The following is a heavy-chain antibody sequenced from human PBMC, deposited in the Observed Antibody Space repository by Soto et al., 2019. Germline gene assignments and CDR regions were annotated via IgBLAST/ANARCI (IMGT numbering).Heavy chain of an antibody. V-gene: IGHV3-30*18. CDR3: AKDPRPAPLVTALVPYWYFDL. D-gene: IGHD2-21*02. J-gene: IGHJ2*01. CDR1: GFTYRSYG. Sequence: QVQLVDSGGGVVQPGRSLRLSCAASGFTYRSYGMHWVRQAPGKGLEWVALISYDGSNKYYADSVKGRFTISRDNSKNTLYLQMNSLRAEDTAVYYCAKDPRPAPLVTALVPYWYFDLRGRGTLVTVSS. CDR2: ISYDGSNK.